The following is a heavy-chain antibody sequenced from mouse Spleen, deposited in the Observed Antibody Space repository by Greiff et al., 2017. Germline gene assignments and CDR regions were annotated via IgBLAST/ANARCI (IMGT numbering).Heavy chain of an antibody. CDR2: IRSKSSNYAT. D-gene: IGHD2-4*01. CDR3: VRERESRDYDGGGSYFDY. CDR1: GFTFNTYA. Sequence: EVKLVESGGGLVQPKGSLKLSCAASGFTFNTYAMHWVRQAPGKGVEWVARIRSKSSNYATYYADSVKDRFTISRDDSQSMLYLQMNNLKTEDTAMYYCVRERESRDYDGGGSYFDYWGQGTTLTVSS. V-gene: IGHV10-3*01. J-gene: IGHJ2*01.